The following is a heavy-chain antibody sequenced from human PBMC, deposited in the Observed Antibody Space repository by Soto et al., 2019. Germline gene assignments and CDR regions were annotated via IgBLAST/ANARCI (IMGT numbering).Heavy chain of an antibody. CDR1: GGSFSGYY. D-gene: IGHD3-9*01. CDR2: INHSGST. J-gene: IGHJ5*02. Sequence: PSETLSLTCAVYGGSFSGYYWSWIRQPPGKGLEWIGEINHSGSTNYNPSLKSRVTISVDTSKNQFSLKLSSVTAADTAVYYCARGRPYYDILTGYYNWFDPWGQGTLVTVSS. V-gene: IGHV4-34*01. CDR3: ARGRPYYDILTGYYNWFDP.